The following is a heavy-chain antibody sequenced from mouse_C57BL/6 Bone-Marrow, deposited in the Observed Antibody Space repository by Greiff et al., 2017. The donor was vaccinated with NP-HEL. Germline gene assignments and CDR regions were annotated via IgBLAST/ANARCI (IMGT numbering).Heavy chain of an antibody. D-gene: IGHD1-1*01. CDR2: IHPNSGST. V-gene: IGHV1-64*01. CDR1: GYTFTSYW. J-gene: IGHJ3*01. Sequence: VQLQQPGAELVKPGASVKLSCKASGYTFTSYWMHWVKQRPGQGLEWIGMIHPNSGSTNYNEKFKSKATLTVDKSSSTAYMQLSSLTSEDAAVYYCARGTIATVEGFAYWGQGTLVTVSA. CDR3: ARGTIATVEGFAY.